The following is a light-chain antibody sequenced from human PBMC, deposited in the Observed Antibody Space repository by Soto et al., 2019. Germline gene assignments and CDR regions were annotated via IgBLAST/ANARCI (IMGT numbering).Light chain of an antibody. CDR1: SSDVGGYNS. V-gene: IGLV2-14*03. CDR2: DVN. J-gene: IGLJ2*01. Sequence: QSVLTQPASVSGSPGQSITISCTGTSSDVGGYNSVSWYQHHPGKAPKLMIYDVNNRPSGVSNRFSGSKSGNTASLTISGLQAEDEADYYCSSYTASSTLVVFGGGTKLTVL. CDR3: SSYTASSTLVV.